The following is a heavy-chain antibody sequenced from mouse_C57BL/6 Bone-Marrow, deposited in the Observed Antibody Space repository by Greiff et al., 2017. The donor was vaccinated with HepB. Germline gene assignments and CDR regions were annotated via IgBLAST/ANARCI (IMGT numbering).Heavy chain of an antibody. CDR2: INPGSGGT. Sequence: QVQLQQSGAELVRPGTSVKVSCKASGYAFTNYLIEWVKQRPGQGLEWIGVINPGSGGTNYNEKFKGQATLTADKSSSTAYMQLSSLTSEDSEVYFCARKIYYYGSSFFYAMDYWGQGTSVTVSS. V-gene: IGHV1-54*01. CDR3: ARKIYYYGSSFFYAMDY. CDR1: GYAFTNYL. D-gene: IGHD1-1*01. J-gene: IGHJ4*01.